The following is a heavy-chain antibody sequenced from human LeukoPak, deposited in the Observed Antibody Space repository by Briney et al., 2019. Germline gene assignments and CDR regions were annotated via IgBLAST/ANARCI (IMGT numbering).Heavy chain of an antibody. CDR3: ARGVLVLVGERSAA. J-gene: IGHJ5*02. CDR2: ISANNGTT. CDR1: AYTFSSRG. Sequence: ASVKVSCKASAYTFSSRGVTWVRQAPGQGLEWMGWISANNGTTNYAQKFQGRVTMATDRSTDTAYMELRSLRYDDTAVYYCARGVLVLVGERSAAWAQGTRVPVSS. D-gene: IGHD3-10*01. V-gene: IGHV1-18*01.